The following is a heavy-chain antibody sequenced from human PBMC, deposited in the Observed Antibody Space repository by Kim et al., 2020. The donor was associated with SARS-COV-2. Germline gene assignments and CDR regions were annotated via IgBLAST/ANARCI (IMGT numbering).Heavy chain of an antibody. CDR1: GGTFSSYA. CDR2: IIPIFGTA. Sequence: SVKVSCKASGGTFSSYAISWVRQAPGQGLEWMGGIIPIFGTANYAQKFQGRVTITADESTSTAYMELSSLRSEDTAVYYCASCRSFCSSTSCYAYNWFDPWGQGTLVTVSS. V-gene: IGHV1-69*13. CDR3: ASCRSFCSSTSCYAYNWFDP. D-gene: IGHD2-2*01. J-gene: IGHJ5*02.